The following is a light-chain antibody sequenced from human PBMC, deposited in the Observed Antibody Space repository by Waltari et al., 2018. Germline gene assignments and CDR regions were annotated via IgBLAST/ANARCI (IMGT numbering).Light chain of an antibody. J-gene: IGLJ1*01. CDR3: SCRDNSGCRHV. CDR2: GQN. CDR1: SLRSYY. Sequence: SSDLTQDPAVSVALGQTVRITCQGDSLRSYYATWYQQKPGQAPVLVIFGQNKRPSGIPDRFSGSSSRNTASLTITGAQAEDEADYYCSCRDNSGCRHVFGTGTKVTV. V-gene: IGLV3-19*01.